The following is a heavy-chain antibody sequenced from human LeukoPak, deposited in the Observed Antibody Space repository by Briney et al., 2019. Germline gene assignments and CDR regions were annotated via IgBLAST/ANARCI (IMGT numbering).Heavy chain of an antibody. CDR2: ICDNDIT. CDR3: ARTEGGYEGRIYY. D-gene: IGHD5-12*01. Sequence: SETLSLTCTVSGVSLSISHRFYPSVRQHPTKVLGGNLSICDNDITHHNPSLKSRVTISVDKSNNQFPLKFSSVTAADTAFYYRARTEGGYEGRIYYWGQGPLVTVSS. CDR1: GVSLSISHRF. V-gene: IGHV4-39*01. J-gene: IGHJ4*02.